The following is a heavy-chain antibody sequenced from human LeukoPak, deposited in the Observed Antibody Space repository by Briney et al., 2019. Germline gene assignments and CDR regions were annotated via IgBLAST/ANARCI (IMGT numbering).Heavy chain of an antibody. V-gene: IGHV1-2*02. CDR3: AREGAPRITGTTNPFDP. D-gene: IGHD1-7*01. CDR1: AYTFTDYY. CDR2: INPNGGGT. Sequence: ASVKVSCKASAYTFTDYYMHRVRQAPGQGLEGVGWINPNGGGTYYAQKFQDRVTMTRDTSINTAYMELSRLRSDDTAMYYCAREGAPRITGTTNPFDPWGQGILVTVSS. J-gene: IGHJ5*02.